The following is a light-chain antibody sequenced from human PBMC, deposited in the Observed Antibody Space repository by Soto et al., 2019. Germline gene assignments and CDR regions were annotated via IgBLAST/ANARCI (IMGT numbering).Light chain of an antibody. Sequence: QSALTQPASVSGSPGQSITISCTGTSSDVGSYNLVSWYQQHPGKDPKLMIYEGSKRPSGVSNRFSGSKSGNTASLTISGLQAADEADYYCCSYAGSSNPVLFGGGTKLTVL. CDR3: CSYAGSSNPVL. CDR2: EGS. V-gene: IGLV2-23*01. J-gene: IGLJ2*01. CDR1: SSDVGSYNL.